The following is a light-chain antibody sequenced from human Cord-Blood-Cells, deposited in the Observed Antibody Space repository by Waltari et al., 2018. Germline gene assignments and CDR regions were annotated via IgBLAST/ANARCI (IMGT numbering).Light chain of an antibody. CDR2: DVS. V-gene: IGLV2-14*01. CDR3: SSYTSSSTYV. J-gene: IGLJ1*01. CDR1: SSDVGGYNS. Sequence: QSALTQPASVSGSPGQSITISCPGTSSDVGGYNSVSWYQQHPGKAPKLMIYDVSKRPSGVSSRFSGSKSGNTASLTISGLQAEDEADYYCSSYTSSSTYVFGTGTKVTVL.